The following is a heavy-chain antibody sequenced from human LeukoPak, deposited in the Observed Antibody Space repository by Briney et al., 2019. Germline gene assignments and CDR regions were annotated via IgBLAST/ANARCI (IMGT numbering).Heavy chain of an antibody. CDR2: INSDGSST. Sequence: GGSLRLSCAASGFTFSSYWMHWVRQAPGKGLVWVSRINSDGSSTSYADSVKGRFTISRDNAKNTLYLQMNSLRAEDTAVYYCAKGIVVADNYFDYWGQGTLVTVSS. J-gene: IGHJ4*02. CDR1: GFTFSSYW. D-gene: IGHD2-21*01. CDR3: AKGIVVADNYFDY. V-gene: IGHV3-74*01.